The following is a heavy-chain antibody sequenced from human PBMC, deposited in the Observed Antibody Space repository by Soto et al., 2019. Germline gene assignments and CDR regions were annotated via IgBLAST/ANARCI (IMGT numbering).Heavy chain of an antibody. CDR3: ARLEGLATISYYFDF. CDR1: GDSINSDKYY. CDR2: IYFRGNT. J-gene: IGHJ4*02. Sequence: QLQLQESGPGLVKPSETLSLTCSVSGDSINSDKYYWGWIRQPPGKGLEWIGSIYFRGNTYYNPSLQTRVTISLDKSKSQFSLKLNSVTGADSAVYFCARLEGLATISYYFDFWGQGALVTVSS. D-gene: IGHD3-9*01. V-gene: IGHV4-39*01.